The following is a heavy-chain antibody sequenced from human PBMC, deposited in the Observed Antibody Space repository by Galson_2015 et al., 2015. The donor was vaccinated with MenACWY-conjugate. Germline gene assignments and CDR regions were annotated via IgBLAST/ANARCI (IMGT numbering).Heavy chain of an antibody. V-gene: IGHV3-48*01. D-gene: IGHD3-22*01. CDR2: ISSSSSTI. Sequence: SLRLSCAASGFTFSSYSMNWVRQAPGKGLEWVSYISSSSSTIYYADSVKGRFTISRDNAKNSLYLQMNSLRAEDTAVYYCARLQGVDYYDSRENDYWGQGTLVTVSS. J-gene: IGHJ4*02. CDR1: GFTFSSYS. CDR3: ARLQGVDYYDSRENDY.